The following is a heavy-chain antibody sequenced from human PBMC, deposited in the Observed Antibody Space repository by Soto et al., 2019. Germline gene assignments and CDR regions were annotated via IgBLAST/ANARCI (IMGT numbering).Heavy chain of an antibody. D-gene: IGHD3-10*01. V-gene: IGHV4-34*02. Sequence: QVHLQQRGAGLLKPSETLSLNCVVSGESFSGYYWSWIRQTPGMGLEWIGEVDHRRSTTYNPSLKTRASISIDSPKNHFYPELTSVTAADTALYFCARYEYGNSLYGVDVWGQGTRVTVSS. CDR1: GESFSGYY. J-gene: IGHJ6*02. CDR3: ARYEYGNSLYGVDV. CDR2: VDHRRST.